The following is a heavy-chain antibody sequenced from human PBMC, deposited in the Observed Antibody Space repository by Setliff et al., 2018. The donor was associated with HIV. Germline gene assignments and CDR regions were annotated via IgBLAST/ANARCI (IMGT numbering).Heavy chain of an antibody. Sequence: ASVKVSCKASGYTFTDYFMHWVRQAPGQGLEWMGWISPNNGDTNIPQTFQGRVTMTRDTSISTVYMELSRLRSDDTAVYYFTRGDSSGYFEYWGHGTLVTVSS. CDR3: TRGDSSGYFEY. CDR2: ISPNNGDT. D-gene: IGHD3-22*01. V-gene: IGHV1-2*02. CDR1: GYTFTDYF. J-gene: IGHJ4*01.